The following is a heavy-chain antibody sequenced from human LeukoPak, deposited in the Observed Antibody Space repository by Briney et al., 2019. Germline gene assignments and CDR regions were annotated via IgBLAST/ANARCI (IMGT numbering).Heavy chain of an antibody. CDR1: GGTFSSYA. Sequence: ASVKVSCKASGGTFSSYAISWVRQAPGQGLEWMGGIIPIFGTANYAQKFQGRVTITADESTSTAYMELSSLRSEDTAVYYCARDHVRAAAAGTGWFDPWGQGTLVTVSS. J-gene: IGHJ5*02. D-gene: IGHD6-13*01. CDR2: IIPIFGTA. CDR3: ARDHVRAAAAGTGWFDP. V-gene: IGHV1-69*13.